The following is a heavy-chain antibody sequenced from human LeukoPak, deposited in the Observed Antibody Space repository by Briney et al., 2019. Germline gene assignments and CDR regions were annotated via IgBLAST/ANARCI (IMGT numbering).Heavy chain of an antibody. J-gene: IGHJ4*02. CDR2: ISSSSSYI. Sequence: GGSLRLSCAASGFAFSSYGMHWVRQAPGKGLEWVSSISSSSSYIYYADSVKGRFTISRDNSKNTLYLQMNSLRAEDTAVYYCATTLRGIAVAGTIDYWGQGTLVTVSS. CDR1: GFAFSSYG. CDR3: ATTLRGIAVAGTIDY. V-gene: IGHV3-21*01. D-gene: IGHD6-19*01.